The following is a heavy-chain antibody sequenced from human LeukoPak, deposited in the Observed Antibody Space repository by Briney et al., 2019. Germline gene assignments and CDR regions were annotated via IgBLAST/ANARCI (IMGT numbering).Heavy chain of an antibody. Sequence: ASVKVSCKASVCTFSSHAVSWVRQAPGQGLEWMGGIIPTLGTPNYAQKFQGRVTITADESTSTAYMELSSLRSEDTAVYYCAREGPAYYDFWSGSSYYGMDVWGQGTTVTVSS. J-gene: IGHJ6*02. V-gene: IGHV1-69*13. CDR3: AREGPAYYDFWSGSSYYGMDV. D-gene: IGHD3-3*01. CDR2: IIPTLGTP. CDR1: VCTFSSHA.